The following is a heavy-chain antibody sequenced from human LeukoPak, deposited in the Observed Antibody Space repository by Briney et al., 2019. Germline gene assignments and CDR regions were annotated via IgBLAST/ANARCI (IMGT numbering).Heavy chain of an antibody. CDR1: DLTFSSYG. CDR2: IRYDGSNK. D-gene: IGHD7-27*01. J-gene: IGHJ6*03. CDR3: ARDMGIIPYYYYYMDV. Sequence: PGGSLRLSCGASDLTFSSYGMHWVRQAPGKGLEWVAFIRYDGSNKYYADSVKGRFTISRDNAENSLYLQMNSLRAEDTAVYYCARDMGIIPYYYYYMDVWGKGTTVTVSS. V-gene: IGHV3-30*02.